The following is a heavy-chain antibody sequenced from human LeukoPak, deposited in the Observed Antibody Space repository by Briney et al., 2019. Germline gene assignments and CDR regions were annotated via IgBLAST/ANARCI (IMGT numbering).Heavy chain of an antibody. J-gene: IGHJ3*02. V-gene: IGHV4-38-2*02. CDR1: GYSISSGYY. CDR3: ARDNEPKRKAAPGAFDI. D-gene: IGHD6-13*01. Sequence: PSETLSLTCTVSGYSISSGYYWGWIRQPPGKGLEWIGSIYHSGSTYYNPSLKSRVTISVDTSKNQFSLKLSSVTAADTAVYYCARDNEPKRKAAPGAFDIWGQGTMVTVSS. CDR2: IYHSGST.